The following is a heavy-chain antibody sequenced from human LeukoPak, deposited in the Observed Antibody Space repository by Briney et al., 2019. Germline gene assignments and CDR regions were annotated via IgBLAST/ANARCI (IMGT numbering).Heavy chain of an antibody. CDR1: GDSVSSNSAA. V-gene: IGHV6-1*01. J-gene: IGHJ6*03. Sequence: SQTLSLTCAISGDSVSSNSAAWNWIRQSPSRGLEWLGRTYYRSKWYNDFAVSVKSRITINPDTSKNQFSLQLNSVTPEDTAVYYCARDIVVVPAAPYYYYMDVWGKGTTVTISS. CDR2: TYYRSKWYN. D-gene: IGHD2-2*01. CDR3: ARDIVVVPAAPYYYYMDV.